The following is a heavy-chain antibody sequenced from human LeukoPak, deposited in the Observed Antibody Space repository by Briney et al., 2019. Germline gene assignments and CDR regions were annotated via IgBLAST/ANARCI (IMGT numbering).Heavy chain of an antibody. CDR1: GYSISSGYY. CDR3: ARSEMVRGVLYYFDY. Sequence: SETLSLTCAVSGYSISSGYYWGWIRQPPGKGLEWIGSIYHSGSTYYNPSLKSRVTISVDTSKNQFSLKLSSVTAADMAVYYCARSEMVRGVLYYFDYWGQGTLVTVSS. D-gene: IGHD3-10*01. CDR2: IYHSGST. J-gene: IGHJ4*02. V-gene: IGHV4-38-2*01.